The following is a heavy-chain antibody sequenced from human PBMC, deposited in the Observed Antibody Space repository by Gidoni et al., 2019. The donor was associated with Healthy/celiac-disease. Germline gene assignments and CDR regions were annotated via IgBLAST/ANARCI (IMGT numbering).Heavy chain of an antibody. Sequence: EVQLVESGGGLVQPGGSLKLSCAASGFTFSGSAMHWVRQASGQGLEWVGRIRSKANSYATAYAASVKGRFTISRDDSKNTAYLQMNSLKTEDTAVYYCTRLGDYGGNPDYWGQGTLVTVSS. CDR3: TRLGDYGGNPDY. CDR1: GFTFSGSA. CDR2: IRSKANSYAT. D-gene: IGHD4-17*01. J-gene: IGHJ4*02. V-gene: IGHV3-73*02.